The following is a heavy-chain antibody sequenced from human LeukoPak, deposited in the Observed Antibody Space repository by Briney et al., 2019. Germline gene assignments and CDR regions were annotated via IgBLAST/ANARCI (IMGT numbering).Heavy chain of an antibody. CDR3: ARGAAYYYGSGSYLTFDY. D-gene: IGHD3-10*01. Sequence: SETLSLTCTVSGGSISSYYWSWIRQPPGKGLEWIGYIYYSGSTNYNPSLKSRVTISVDTSKNQFSLKLSSVTAVDTAVYYCARGAAYYYGSGSYLTFDYWGQGTLVTVSS. J-gene: IGHJ4*02. V-gene: IGHV4-59*01. CDR1: GGSISSYY. CDR2: IYYSGST.